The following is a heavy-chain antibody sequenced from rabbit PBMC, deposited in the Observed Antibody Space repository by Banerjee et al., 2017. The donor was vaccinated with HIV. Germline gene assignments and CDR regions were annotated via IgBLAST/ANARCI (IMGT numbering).Heavy chain of an antibody. J-gene: IGHJ4*01. CDR2: ITYGGSA. CDR1: GFSFSANYV. D-gene: IGHD4-1*01. CDR3: ARDLAGVIGWNFGL. Sequence: QSLEESGGDLVKPGASLTLTCTASGFSFSANYVMCWVRQALGKGLEWIGYITYGGSAFYASWAKGRFTISKTSSTTVTLQMTSLTAADTATYFCARDLAGVIGWNFGLWGQGTLVTVS. V-gene: IGHV1S40*01.